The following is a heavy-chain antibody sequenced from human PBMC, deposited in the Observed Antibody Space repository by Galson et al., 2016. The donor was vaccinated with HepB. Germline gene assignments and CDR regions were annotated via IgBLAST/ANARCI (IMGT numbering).Heavy chain of an antibody. D-gene: IGHD3-22*01. V-gene: IGHV3-33*01. CDR1: GFTFRSYG. J-gene: IGHJ4*02. CDR2: VWHDGNNQ. Sequence: SLRLSCAASGFTFRSYGFNWVRQRPGKGLEWMATVWHDGNNQYYADSVQGRFPISRDNSKDTVYLQMNRLRAEDTAVYFCARDYDNSGYYPPFDFRGQGTLVTVSS. CDR3: ARDYDNSGYYPPFDF.